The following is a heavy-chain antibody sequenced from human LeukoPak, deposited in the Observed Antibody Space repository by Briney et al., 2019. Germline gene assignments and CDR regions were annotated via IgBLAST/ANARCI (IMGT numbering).Heavy chain of an antibody. J-gene: IGHJ3*02. D-gene: IGHD3-22*01. Sequence: GGSLSLSCAASGFTVSSNYMSWVRQAPGKGLEWVSLIYSGGSTYYADSVKGRFTISRHNSKNTLYLHMNSLRAEDTAVYYCAREANYYDSSGYYPDAFDIWGQGTMVTVSS. CDR2: IYSGGST. CDR1: GFTVSSNY. V-gene: IGHV3-53*04. CDR3: AREANYYDSSGYYPDAFDI.